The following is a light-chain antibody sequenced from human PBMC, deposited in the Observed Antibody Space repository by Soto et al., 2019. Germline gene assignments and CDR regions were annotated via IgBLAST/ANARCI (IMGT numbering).Light chain of an antibody. CDR3: SSYTSSTTLYV. CDR2: EVS. Sequence: QSALTQPASVSGSPGQSITISCTGSSSDVGGYKYVSWYQQHPGKAPKLMIYEVSNRPSGVSNRFSGSKSGNTASLTISGLQVEDEADYYCSSYTSSTTLYVFGTGTKLTVL. V-gene: IGLV2-14*01. J-gene: IGLJ1*01. CDR1: SSDVGGYKY.